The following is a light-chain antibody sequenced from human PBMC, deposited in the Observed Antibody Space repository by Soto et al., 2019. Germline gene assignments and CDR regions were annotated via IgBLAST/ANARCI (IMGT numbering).Light chain of an antibody. CDR3: QQSYSTPFT. Sequence: DIQMTQSPSSLSASVGDRVTITCRASQSISSYLNWYQQKPGKATKLLIYAASSLQSVVPSRFSGSGSGTDFTLTISSLQPEDFATYYFQQSYSTPFTFGPGTKVDIK. CDR2: AAS. V-gene: IGKV1-39*01. CDR1: QSISSY. J-gene: IGKJ3*01.